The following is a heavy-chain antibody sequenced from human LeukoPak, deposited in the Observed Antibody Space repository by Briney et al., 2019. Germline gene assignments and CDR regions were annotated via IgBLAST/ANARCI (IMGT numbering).Heavy chain of an antibody. V-gene: IGHV5-51*01. CDR3: ARFRLTMVRGVIGIFDY. CDR2: IYPGDSDT. J-gene: IGHJ4*02. D-gene: IGHD3-10*01. CDR1: GYSFTSYW. Sequence: RGESLKISCKGSGYSFTSYWIGWVRQMPGKGLEWMGIIYPGDSDTRYSPSFQGQVTISADKSISTAYLQWSSLKASDTAMYYCARFRLTMVRGVIGIFDYWGQGTLVTVSS.